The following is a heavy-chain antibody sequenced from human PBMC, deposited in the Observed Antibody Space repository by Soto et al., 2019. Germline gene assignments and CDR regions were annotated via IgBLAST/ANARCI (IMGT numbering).Heavy chain of an antibody. CDR2: ISTGNGNT. D-gene: IGHD3-22*01. Sequence: QVQLVQSGAEVKKPGASVKVSCKASGYTFTTYAMHWVRQAPGQSLEWMGWISTGNGNTKYSQNFQGRVTITSDTSASTAYMELSSLISEDTAVYYCARGSSGSGYDAFDIWGQVTMVTVSS. CDR1: GYTFTTYA. V-gene: IGHV1-3*04. J-gene: IGHJ3*02. CDR3: ARGSSGSGYDAFDI.